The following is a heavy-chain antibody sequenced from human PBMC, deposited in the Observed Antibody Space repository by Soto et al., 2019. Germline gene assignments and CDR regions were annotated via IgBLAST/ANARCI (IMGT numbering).Heavy chain of an antibody. D-gene: IGHD5-12*01. V-gene: IGHV4-59*11. CDR3: ARRLVVATTRGADCFYP. CDR2: IYYNGNT. Sequence: QVQLQESGPGLVKPSETLSLSCTVSGGSMRSQYWSWIRQPPGKGLEWIGYIYYNGNTNYNPSLQSRVTISIDTFKSQFSLKLNSVTAADTAIYYCARRLVVATTRGADCFYPWGQGTLVTVSS. CDR1: GGSMRSQY. J-gene: IGHJ5*02.